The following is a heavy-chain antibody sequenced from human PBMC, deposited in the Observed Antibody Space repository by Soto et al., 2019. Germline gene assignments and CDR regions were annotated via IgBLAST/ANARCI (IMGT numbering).Heavy chain of an antibody. CDR3: AKDPSGSMIRYFHY. D-gene: IGHD3-10*01. J-gene: IGHJ4*02. V-gene: IGHV3-30*18. CDR2: ISYDGSNK. CDR1: GFTFRSYG. Sequence: SLRLSCKASGFTFRSYGMHWVHQAPGKGLEWVAVISYDGSNKYYADSVKGRFTISRDNSKNTLYLQINSLRDEETAVYYCAKDPSGSMIRYFHYWGQGALVTVSS.